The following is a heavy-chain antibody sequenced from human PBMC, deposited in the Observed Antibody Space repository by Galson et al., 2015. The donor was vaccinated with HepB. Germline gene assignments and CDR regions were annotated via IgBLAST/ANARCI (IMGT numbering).Heavy chain of an antibody. V-gene: IGHV3-74*01. CDR1: GFTFSDYW. Sequence: SLRLSCAASGFTFSDYWMHWVRQAPGKGLVWVSRINGDGSITDYADSVKGRFTISRDNAKNTLYLQMNSLRGEDTAVYYCATMSYYDSSGYYGYTHYWGQGTLVTVSS. D-gene: IGHD3-22*01. CDR2: INGDGSIT. CDR3: ATMSYYDSSGYYGYTHY. J-gene: IGHJ4*02.